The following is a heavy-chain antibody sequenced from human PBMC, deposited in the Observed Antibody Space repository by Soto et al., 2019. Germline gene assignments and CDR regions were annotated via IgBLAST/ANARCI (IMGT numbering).Heavy chain of an antibody. Sequence: QVQLVQSGAEVKKPGASVKVSCKASGYTFTSYGISWVRQAPGQGLEWMGWISAYNGNTNYAQKPQGRVTRTTDKPTSTAYMELRSLRSDDTAVYYCARRSRYGDYRRSYYYYGMDVWGQGTTVTVS. D-gene: IGHD4-17*01. CDR2: ISAYNGNT. J-gene: IGHJ6*02. CDR1: GYTFTSYG. V-gene: IGHV1-18*01. CDR3: ARRSRYGDYRRSYYYYGMDV.